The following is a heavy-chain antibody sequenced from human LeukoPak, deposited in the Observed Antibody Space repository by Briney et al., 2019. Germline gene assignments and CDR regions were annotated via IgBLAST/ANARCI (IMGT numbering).Heavy chain of an antibody. CDR2: ISAYNGNT. CDR3: ARVRPLGYYEFYFDY. J-gene: IGHJ4*02. V-gene: IGHV1-18*01. CDR1: GYTFTSYG. D-gene: IGHD3-22*01. Sequence: ASVKVSCKASGYTFTSYGISWVRQAPGQGLEWMGWISAYNGNTNYAQKLQGRVTMTTDTSTSTAYMELRSLRSDDTAVYYCARVRPLGYYEFYFDYWGQGTLVTVSS.